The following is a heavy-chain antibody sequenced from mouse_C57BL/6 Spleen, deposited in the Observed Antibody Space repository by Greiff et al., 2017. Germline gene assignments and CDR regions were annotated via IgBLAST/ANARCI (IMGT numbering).Heavy chain of an antibody. CDR3: ARHGRGYYGSSDWYFDV. J-gene: IGHJ1*03. CDR2: FYPGSGSI. Sequence: QVQLKASGAELVKPGASVKLSCKASGYTFTEYTIHWVKQRSGQGLEWIGWFYPGSGSIKYNEKFKDKATLTADKSSSTVYMELSRLTSEDSAVYFCARHGRGYYGSSDWYFDVWGTGTTVTVSS. D-gene: IGHD1-1*01. CDR1: GYTFTEYT. V-gene: IGHV1-62-2*01.